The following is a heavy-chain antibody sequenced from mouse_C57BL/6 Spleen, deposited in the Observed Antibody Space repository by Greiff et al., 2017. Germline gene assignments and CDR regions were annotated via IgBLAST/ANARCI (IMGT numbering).Heavy chain of an antibody. CDR2: IYPGSGNT. D-gene: IGHD1-1*01. J-gene: IGHJ4*01. CDR3: ARFTTVVDDGYAMDY. Sequence: QVQLQQSGAELVRPGASVKLSCKASGYTFTDYYINWVKQRPGQGLEWIARIYPGSGNTYYNEKFKGKATLTAEKSSSTAYMQLSSLTSEDSAVYFCARFTTVVDDGYAMDYWGQGTSVTVSS. V-gene: IGHV1-76*01. CDR1: GYTFTDYY.